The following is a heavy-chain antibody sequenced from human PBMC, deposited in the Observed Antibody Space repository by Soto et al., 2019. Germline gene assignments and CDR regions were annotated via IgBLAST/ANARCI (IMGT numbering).Heavy chain of an antibody. V-gene: IGHV3-74*01. CDR1: GFTFSSYW. D-gene: IGHD2-21*01. CDR3: ARVAWDYCGGDCYFDY. Sequence: EVQLVESGGGLVQPGGSLRLSCAASGFTFSSYWMHWVRQAPGKGLVRVSRINSDGSSTSYADSVKGRFTISRDNAKNTLYLQMNSLRAEDTAVYYCARVAWDYCGGDCYFDYWGQGTLVTVSS. CDR2: INSDGSST. J-gene: IGHJ4*02.